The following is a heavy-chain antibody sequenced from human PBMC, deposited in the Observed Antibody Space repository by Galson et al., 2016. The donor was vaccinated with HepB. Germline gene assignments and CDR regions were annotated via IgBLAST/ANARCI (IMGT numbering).Heavy chain of an antibody. V-gene: IGHV4-59*04. CDR3: ARLGVYDGSGYYYSRWYFDL. J-gene: IGHJ2*01. Sequence: LSLTCTVSGGSVSSYFWSWIRQPPGKGLEWIGSLYYSGSTYYNPSLKSRVTMFVDSSENQFSLQLNYVTAADTAVYYCARLGVYDGSGYYYSRWYFDLWGRGTLVTVSS. D-gene: IGHD3-22*01. CDR1: GGSVSSYF. CDR2: LYYSGST.